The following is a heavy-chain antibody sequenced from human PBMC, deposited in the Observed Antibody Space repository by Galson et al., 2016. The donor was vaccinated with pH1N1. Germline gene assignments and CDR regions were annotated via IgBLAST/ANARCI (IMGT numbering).Heavy chain of an antibody. D-gene: IGHD3-10*01. Sequence: SVKVSCKASGYSFIVHYMHWVRQAPGHGLEWMGWINPNSGDTKYAQNFQGRVTLTGDTSINTAYMELSSLTSDDTAVYYCATGSGNSWFDPWGQGTLVTVSS. CDR3: ATGSGNSWFDP. J-gene: IGHJ5*02. CDR2: INPNSGDT. CDR1: GYSFIVHY. V-gene: IGHV1-2*02.